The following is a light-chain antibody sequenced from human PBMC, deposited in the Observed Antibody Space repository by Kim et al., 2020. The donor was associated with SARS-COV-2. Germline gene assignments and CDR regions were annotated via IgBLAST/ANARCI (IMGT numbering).Light chain of an antibody. CDR3: QSADSSGPYVI. J-gene: IGLJ2*01. CDR2: KDS. V-gene: IGLV3-25*03. CDR1: TLPKQY. Sequence: SYELTQPPSVSVSPGQTARITCSGDTLPKQYAYXYQQKPGQAPLLVIYKDSERPSGIPERFSASSSGTTVTLTISGVQAEDEADYYCQSADSSGPYVIFG.